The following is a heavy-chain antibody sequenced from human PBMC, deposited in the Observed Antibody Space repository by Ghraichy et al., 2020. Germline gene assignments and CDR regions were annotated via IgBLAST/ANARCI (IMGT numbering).Heavy chain of an antibody. D-gene: IGHD3-16*02. Sequence: GGSLRLSCAASGFTFSDYYMSWIRQAPGKGLEWVSYISSSSSYTNYADSVKGRFTISRDNAKNSLYLQMNSLRAEDTAVYYCARPRINSGLMITFGGVIVDAFDIWGQGTMVTVSS. CDR1: GFTFSDYY. J-gene: IGHJ3*02. CDR2: ISSSSSYT. CDR3: ARPRINSGLMITFGGVIVDAFDI. V-gene: IGHV3-11*03.